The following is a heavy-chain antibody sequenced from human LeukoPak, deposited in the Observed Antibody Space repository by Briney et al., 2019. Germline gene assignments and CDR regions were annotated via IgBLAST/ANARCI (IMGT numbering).Heavy chain of an antibody. J-gene: IGHJ4*02. D-gene: IGHD2/OR15-2a*01. CDR1: GGSISNYY. CDR3: ARVYPGRPY. CDR2: IFSNGNT. Sequence: MSSETLSLTCTVSGGSISNYYWSWIWQPPGKGLEWIGYIFSNGNTNYNPSLKSRVTISLDTSKNQFSLRLTSVTAADTAMYYCARVYPGRPYXXQGXLVTVSS. V-gene: IGHV4-59*01.